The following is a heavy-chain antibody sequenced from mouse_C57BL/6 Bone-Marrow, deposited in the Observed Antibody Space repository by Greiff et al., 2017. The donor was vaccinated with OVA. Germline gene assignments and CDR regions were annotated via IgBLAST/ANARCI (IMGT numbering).Heavy chain of an antibody. D-gene: IGHD1-1*01. J-gene: IGHJ4*01. CDR2: IYPRDGST. V-gene: IGHV1-78*01. CDR3: AIGFYGSSYDYAMDY. Sequence: QVQLQQSDAELVKPGASVKISCKVSGYTFTDHTIHWMKQRPEQGLEWIGYIYPRDGSTKYNEKFKGKATLTADKSSSTAYMQLNSLTSEDSAVYVCAIGFYGSSYDYAMDYWGQGTSVTVSS. CDR1: GYTFTDHT.